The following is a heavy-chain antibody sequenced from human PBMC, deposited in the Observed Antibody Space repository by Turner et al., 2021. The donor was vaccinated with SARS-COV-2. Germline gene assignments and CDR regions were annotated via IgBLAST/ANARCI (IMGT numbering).Heavy chain of an antibody. CDR3: ARDYGDYPLGY. D-gene: IGHD4-17*01. Sequence: QVHLVQSGAEVRKTGSSVKVSCKVAGDSVAGDSFINFALNWVRQAPGQGLEWMGGIIPILGIANYAQKFQGRVTITADKSTSTAYMELSSLRSEDTAVYYCARDYGDYPLGYWGQGTLVTVSS. J-gene: IGHJ4*02. CDR1: GDSVAGDSFINFA. CDR2: IIPILGIA. V-gene: IGHV1-69*09.